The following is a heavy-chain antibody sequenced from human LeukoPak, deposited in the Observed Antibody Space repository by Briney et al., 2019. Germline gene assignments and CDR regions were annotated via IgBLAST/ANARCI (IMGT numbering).Heavy chain of an antibody. V-gene: IGHV3-23*01. CDR2: ISASGGST. Sequence: GGSLRLSCAASGFTLSSYAMSWVRQAPGKGLEWVSTISASGGSTNYADSVKGRFTISRDNSKNTVYLQMNSLRAEDTAVYYCAKVTKVSERLTMVRGVIIKTAGLYYMDVWGKGTTVTVSS. J-gene: IGHJ6*03. CDR1: GFTLSSYA. CDR3: AKVTKVSERLTMVRGVIIKTAGLYYMDV. D-gene: IGHD3-10*01.